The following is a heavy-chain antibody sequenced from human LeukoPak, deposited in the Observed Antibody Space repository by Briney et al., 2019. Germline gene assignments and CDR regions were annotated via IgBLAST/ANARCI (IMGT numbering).Heavy chain of an antibody. D-gene: IGHD6-19*01. CDR3: ARGRRGAVAGTFCY. J-gene: IGHJ4*02. CDR1: GYTFTSYD. Sequence: ASVKVSCTASGYTFTSYDINWVRQATGQGLEWMGWMNPNSGNTGYAQKFQGRDTMTRNTSISTAYMELSSLRSEDTAVYYCARGRRGAVAGTFCYWGQGTLVTVSS. V-gene: IGHV1-8*01. CDR2: MNPNSGNT.